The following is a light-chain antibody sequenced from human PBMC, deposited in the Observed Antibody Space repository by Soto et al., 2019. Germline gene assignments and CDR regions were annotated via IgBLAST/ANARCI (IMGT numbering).Light chain of an antibody. CDR2: LGS. V-gene: IGKV2-28*01. Sequence: DIVMTQSPLSLPVTPGEPASISCRSSQCLLHRNGNNNMDWDLQKTGQSPQLLIYLGSNRASGVAEGVSGNGTGTDVTLQISRVQAEDVGVYYCMQAVQTPCKFDQGTKLEIK. CDR1: QCLLHRNGNNN. J-gene: IGKJ1*01. CDR3: MQAVQTPCK.